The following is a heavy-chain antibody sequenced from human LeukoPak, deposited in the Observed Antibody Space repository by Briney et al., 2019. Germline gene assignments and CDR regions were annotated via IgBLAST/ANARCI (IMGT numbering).Heavy chain of an antibody. J-gene: IGHJ5*02. CDR1: GGSFSGYY. Sequence: SETLSLTCAVYGGSFSGYYWSWIRQPPGKGLEWIGEINHSGSTNYNPSLKSRVTISVDTSKNQFSLKLSSVTAADTAVYYCARVAWFGEVNWFDPWGQGTLVTVSS. CDR2: INHSGST. D-gene: IGHD3-10*01. CDR3: ARVAWFGEVNWFDP. V-gene: IGHV4-34*01.